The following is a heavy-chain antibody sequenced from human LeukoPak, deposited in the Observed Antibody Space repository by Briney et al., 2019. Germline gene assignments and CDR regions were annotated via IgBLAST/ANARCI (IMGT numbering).Heavy chain of an antibody. CDR2: IRSKGYGGTT. V-gene: IGHV3-49*04. Sequence: PGGSLRLSCTASGFTFGDYGMSWVRQAPGKGLEWVGFIRSKGYGGTTEYAASVKGRFTISRDDSKNTLYLQMNSLKTEDTAVYYCTTVDGRPGPVKGVWGKGTTVTVSS. J-gene: IGHJ6*04. CDR3: TTVDGRPGPVKGV. CDR1: GFTFGDYG. D-gene: IGHD2-2*03.